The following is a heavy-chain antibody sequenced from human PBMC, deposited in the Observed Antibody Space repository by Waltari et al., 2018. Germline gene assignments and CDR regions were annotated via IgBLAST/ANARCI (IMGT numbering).Heavy chain of an antibody. CDR2: INAGNGNT. CDR1: GYTFTSYA. J-gene: IGHJ5*02. Sequence: QVQLVQSGAEVKKPGASVKVSCKASGYTFTSYAMHWVRQAPGQRLEWMGWINAGNGNTKYSQEFDGRVTITSDASASTAYMELSSLRSEDMAVYYCARGLVDVWSGYNWFDPWGQGTLVTVSS. D-gene: IGHD3-3*01. V-gene: IGHV1-3*03. CDR3: ARGLVDVWSGYNWFDP.